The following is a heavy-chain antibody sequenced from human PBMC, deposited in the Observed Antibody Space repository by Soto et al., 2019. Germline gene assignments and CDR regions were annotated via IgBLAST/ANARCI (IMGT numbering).Heavy chain of an antibody. J-gene: IGHJ6*02. Sequence: PSETLSLTCTVSGGSISSYYWSWIRQPPGKGLEWIGYIYYSGSTNYNPSLKSRVTISVDTSKNQFSLKLSSVTAADTAVYYCARDGGDYYYGMDVWGQGTTVTVSS. D-gene: IGHD3-10*01. CDR3: ARDGGDYYYGMDV. CDR1: GGSISSYY. CDR2: IYYSGST. V-gene: IGHV4-59*01.